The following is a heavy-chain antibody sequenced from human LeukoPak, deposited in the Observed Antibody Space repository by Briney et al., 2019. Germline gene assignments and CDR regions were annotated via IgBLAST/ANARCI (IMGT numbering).Heavy chain of an antibody. J-gene: IGHJ6*03. V-gene: IGHV3-30*04. CDR3: ARASQIYYYHCYMDV. Sequence: PGGSLRLSCAASGFTFSNYAMHWVRQAPGKGLEWVAVISYDGSNKYYADSVKGRFTISRDNSKNTLYLQMNSLRAEDTAVYYCARASQIYYYHCYMDVWGKGTTVTVSS. CDR1: GFTFSNYA. CDR2: ISYDGSNK.